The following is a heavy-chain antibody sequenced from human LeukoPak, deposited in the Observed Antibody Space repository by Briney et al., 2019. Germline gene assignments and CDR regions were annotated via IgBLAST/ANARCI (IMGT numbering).Heavy chain of an antibody. Sequence: PGGSLRLSCAASGFTFSNYYMSWIRQAPGKGLEWVSYISSGTSSIFYADSVKGRFTISRDNAKNSLYLQMNSLRAEDTAVYYCAKMQGIAATGDIPYWGQGTLVTVSS. CDR1: GFTFSNYY. CDR3: AKMQGIAATGDIPY. CDR2: ISSGTSSI. V-gene: IGHV3-11*01. J-gene: IGHJ4*02. D-gene: IGHD6-13*01.